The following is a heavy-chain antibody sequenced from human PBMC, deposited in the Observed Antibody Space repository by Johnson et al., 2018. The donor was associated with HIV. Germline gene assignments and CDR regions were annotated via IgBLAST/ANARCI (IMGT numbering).Heavy chain of an antibody. J-gene: IGHJ3*02. D-gene: IGHD2-2*01. CDR1: GFTVSRNY. CDR3: AKENQRCSSTSCYSIVRYDAFDI. CDR2: IYSGGSP. V-gene: IGHV3-66*01. Sequence: VQLVESGGGLVQPGGSLRLSCAASGFTVSRNYMSWVRQAPGKGLQWVSVIYSGGSPYYADSVQGRFPISSANSPNTLYLQMNSLRAEDTAVYYGAKENQRCSSTSCYSIVRYDAFDIWGQGTMVTGSS.